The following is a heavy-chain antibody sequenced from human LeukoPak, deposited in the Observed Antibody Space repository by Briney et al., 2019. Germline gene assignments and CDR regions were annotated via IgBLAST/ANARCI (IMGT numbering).Heavy chain of an antibody. D-gene: IGHD3-10*01. J-gene: IGHJ4*02. CDR1: GGSISSDSHY. V-gene: IGHV4-39*01. CDR3: ATRGY. Sequence: SETLSLTCSVSGGSISSDSHYWAWIRQSPGKGLEWIGSVYYSGTTYYNPSLKSRVTISVDTSKNQFSLKLTSVTAADTAVYYCATRGYWGQGTLVTVSS. CDR2: VYYSGTT.